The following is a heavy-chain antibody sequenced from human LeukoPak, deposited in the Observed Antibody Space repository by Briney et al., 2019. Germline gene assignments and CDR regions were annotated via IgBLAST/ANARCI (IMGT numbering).Heavy chain of an antibody. CDR1: GFTFSSCA. CDR3: AKSAHEAAVAATAFDY. CDR2: ISGSGGTT. Sequence: GGSLILSCAASGFTFSSCAMSWVRQAPGKGLEWVSGISGSGGTTDYADSVKGRFTISRDNSKNTLYLQMHSLRAEDTAVYYCAKSAHEAAVAATAFDYWGQGTLVTVSS. D-gene: IGHD6-19*01. V-gene: IGHV3-23*01. J-gene: IGHJ4*02.